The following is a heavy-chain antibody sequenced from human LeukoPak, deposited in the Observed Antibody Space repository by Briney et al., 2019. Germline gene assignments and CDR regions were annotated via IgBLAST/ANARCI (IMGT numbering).Heavy chain of an antibody. Sequence: SETLSLTCTVSGGSISSYYWSWIRQPPGKGLEWIGYISYSGSSNYKFSFKSRVTISEDTSKNQFSLKLSSVTAADTAVYYCARTNDGDYYLGMGVWGQGTTVTVFS. V-gene: IGHV4-59*08. D-gene: IGHD1-1*01. CDR1: GGSISSYY. J-gene: IGHJ6*02. CDR3: ARTNDGDYYLGMGV. CDR2: ISYSGSS.